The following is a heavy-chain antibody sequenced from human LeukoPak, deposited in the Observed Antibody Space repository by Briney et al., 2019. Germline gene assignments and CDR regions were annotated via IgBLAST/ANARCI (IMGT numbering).Heavy chain of an antibody. CDR2: ISGSGHDI. CDR1: GFTFSDSY. Sequence: GGSLRLSCAASGFTFSDSYMTWVRQAPGKGVEWVAYISGSGHDINYSESAKGRFTISRDNAKNSLYLQMNSLRAEDTAVYYCARHYYMDVWGKGTTVTVSS. V-gene: IGHV3-11*04. J-gene: IGHJ6*03. CDR3: ARHYYMDV.